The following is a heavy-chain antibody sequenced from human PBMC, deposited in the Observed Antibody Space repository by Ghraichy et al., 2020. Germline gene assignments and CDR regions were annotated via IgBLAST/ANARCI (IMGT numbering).Heavy chain of an antibody. CDR2: IYYSGST. D-gene: IGHD2-15*01. J-gene: IGHJ4*02. V-gene: IGHV4-39*01. CDR1: GGSISSSSYY. CDR3: ARQGDIVVVVAATHSFDY. Sequence: SETLSLTCTVSGGSISSSSYYWGWIRQPPGKGLEWIGSIYYSGSTYYNPSLKSRVTISVDTSKNQFSLKLSSVTAADTAVYYCARQGDIVVVVAATHSFDYWGQGTLVTVSS.